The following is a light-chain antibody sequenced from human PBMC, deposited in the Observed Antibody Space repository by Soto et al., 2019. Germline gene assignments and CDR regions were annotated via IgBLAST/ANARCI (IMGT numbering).Light chain of an antibody. CDR3: SSYTNTGTLVL. CDR1: TTDVGTYNY. Sequence: QSVLTQPASVSGSPGQSITISCTGSTTDVGTYNYVSWYQHHPGKAPKLMIYEVNNRPSGISNRFSGSKSGNTASLTVSGLRAEDEADYYCSSYTNTGTLVLFGGGTKLTVL. J-gene: IGLJ2*01. CDR2: EVN. V-gene: IGLV2-14*01.